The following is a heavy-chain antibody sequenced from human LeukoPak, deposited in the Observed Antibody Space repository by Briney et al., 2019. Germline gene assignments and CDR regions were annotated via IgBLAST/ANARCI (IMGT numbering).Heavy chain of an antibody. CDR1: GFTFNNYA. CDR2: IGGSTGNT. D-gene: IGHD2-2*02. J-gene: IGHJ4*02. Sequence: GGSLRLSCAASGFTFNNYAMTWVRQALGKGLEWVSVIGGSTGNTYYADSVKGRFTISRDNSKNTLYLQMNSLRAEDTAVYYCAREYCSSASCYIDYWGQGTLVTVSS. CDR3: AREYCSSASCYIDY. V-gene: IGHV3-23*01.